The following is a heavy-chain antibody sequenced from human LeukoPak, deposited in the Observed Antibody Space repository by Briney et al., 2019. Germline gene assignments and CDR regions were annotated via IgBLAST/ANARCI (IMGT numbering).Heavy chain of an antibody. Sequence: GGSLRLSCAASGFTFSSYAMHWVRQAPGKGLEWVAVISYDGSNKYYADSVKGRFTISRDNSKNTLYLQMNSLRAEDTAVYYCAGAAAGTLDYWGQGTLVTVSS. CDR1: GFTFSSYA. CDR2: ISYDGSNK. V-gene: IGHV3-30-3*01. J-gene: IGHJ4*02. CDR3: AGAAAGTLDY. D-gene: IGHD6-13*01.